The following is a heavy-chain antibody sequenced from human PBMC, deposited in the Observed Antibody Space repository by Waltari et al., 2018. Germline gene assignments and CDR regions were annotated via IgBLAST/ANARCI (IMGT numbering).Heavy chain of an antibody. V-gene: IGHV3-48*03. J-gene: IGHJ4*02. CDR1: SSYE. D-gene: IGHD6-13*01. CDR2: ISSSGSTI. CDR3: ARGYSSSGYPPPIDY. Sequence: SSYEMNWVRQAPGKGLEWVSYISSSGSTIYYADSVKGRFTISRDNAKNSLYLQMNSLRAEDTDVYYCARGYSSSGYPPPIDYWGQVTLVTVPS.